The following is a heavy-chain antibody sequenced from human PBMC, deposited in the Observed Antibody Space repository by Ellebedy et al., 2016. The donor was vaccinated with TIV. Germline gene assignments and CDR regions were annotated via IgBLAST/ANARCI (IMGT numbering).Heavy chain of an antibody. J-gene: IGHJ3*02. D-gene: IGHD1-14*01. CDR3: TRPPPNTGGDAFDI. V-gene: IGHV3-74*01. Sequence: GGSLRLSCVASGFTFVNYWMHWVRQIPGKGLVWVARVDGDGSDTSYADSVKGRFTISRDNAKNTLYLQMNNLGADDTAVYYCTRPPPNTGGDAFDIWGQGTMVTVSS. CDR2: VDGDGSDT. CDR1: GFTFVNYW.